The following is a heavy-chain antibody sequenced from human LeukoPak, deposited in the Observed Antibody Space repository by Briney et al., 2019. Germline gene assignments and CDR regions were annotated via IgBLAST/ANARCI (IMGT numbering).Heavy chain of an antibody. CDR3: ARDIELSC. CDR2: ISASGGNS. D-gene: IGHD1-26*01. J-gene: IGHJ4*02. V-gene: IGHV3-23*01. CDR1: GFTFSAYA. Sequence: GGSLRLSCEASGFTFSAYAMTWVRQAPGKGLEWVSLISASGGNSYYADSVKGRFTVSRDSSKNTLHLQMNSLRAEDTAVYYCARDIELSCWGQGTLVTVSS.